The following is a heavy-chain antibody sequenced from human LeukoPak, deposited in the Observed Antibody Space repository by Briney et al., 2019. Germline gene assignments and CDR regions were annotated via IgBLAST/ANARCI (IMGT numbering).Heavy chain of an antibody. V-gene: IGHV4-39*07. CDR3: ARYHGGSYTKNFDY. J-gene: IGHJ4*02. CDR1: GGSNSSSSYY. CDR2: IYYSGST. Sequence: SETLSLTCTVSGGSNSSSSYYWGWIRQPPGKGLEWIGSIYYSGSTYYNPSLKSRVTISVDTSKNQFSLKLSSVTAADTAVYYCARYHGGSYTKNFDYWGQGTLVTVSS. D-gene: IGHD1-26*01.